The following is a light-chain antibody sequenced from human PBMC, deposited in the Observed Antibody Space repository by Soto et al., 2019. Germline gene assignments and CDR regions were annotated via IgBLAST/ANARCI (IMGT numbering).Light chain of an antibody. Sequence: DIQMTQAPSTRSASVGDRVTITCRASQTISSWLAWYQQKPGKAPKLLIYKASNLESGVPSRFSGSGSGTEFTLTISSLQPDDFATYYCQQYNGTFGQGTRLET. CDR3: QQYNGT. J-gene: IGKJ5*01. CDR1: QTISSW. V-gene: IGKV1-5*03. CDR2: KAS.